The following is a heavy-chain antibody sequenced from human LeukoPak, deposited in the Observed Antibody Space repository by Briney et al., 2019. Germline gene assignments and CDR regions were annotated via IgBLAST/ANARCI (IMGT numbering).Heavy chain of an antibody. CDR3: ARDSTRGAPNYYFDY. V-gene: IGHV1-46*01. D-gene: IGHD3-10*01. J-gene: IGHJ4*02. Sequence: ASVMVSCKASGYTFTSNFMHWVRQAPGQGLEWMGIINPSGGSTTYAQKFQGRVTMSRDTSTTTVYMELSSLRSEDTVVYYCARDSTRGAPNYYFDYWGQGTLVTVSS. CDR1: GYTFTSNF. CDR2: INPSGGST.